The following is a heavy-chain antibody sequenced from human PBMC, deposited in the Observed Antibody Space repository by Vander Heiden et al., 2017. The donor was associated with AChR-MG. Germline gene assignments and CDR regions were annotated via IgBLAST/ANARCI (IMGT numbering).Heavy chain of an antibody. CDR1: GGTIRSGGYY. D-gene: IGHD2-21*02. V-gene: IGHV4-31*03. Sequence: VQLQESGPGLVKPSQPLSLTCTISGGTIRSGGYYWGWIRQHPGKGLEWIGYIYYSRSTYYTPSLKSRVTISVDTSKNQFSLKLSSVTAADTAVYYCARVVVTAIPGDYFDYWGQGTLVTVSS. CDR3: ARVVVTAIPGDYFDY. J-gene: IGHJ4*02. CDR2: IYYSRST.